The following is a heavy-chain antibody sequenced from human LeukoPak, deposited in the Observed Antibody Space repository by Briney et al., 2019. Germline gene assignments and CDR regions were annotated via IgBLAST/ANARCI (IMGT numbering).Heavy chain of an antibody. CDR1: GFTFSSYW. CDR3: ARHLSGVTGYTYGRGIDY. D-gene: IGHD5-18*01. J-gene: IGHJ4*02. Sequence: GGSLRLSCAVSGFTFSSYWMSWVRQAPGKGLEWVANIKKDGSEKYYVDSVKGRFTISRDNAKTSLYLQMNSLRAEDTAVYYCARHLSGVTGYTYGRGIDYWGQGTLVTVSS. V-gene: IGHV3-7*01. CDR2: IKKDGSEK.